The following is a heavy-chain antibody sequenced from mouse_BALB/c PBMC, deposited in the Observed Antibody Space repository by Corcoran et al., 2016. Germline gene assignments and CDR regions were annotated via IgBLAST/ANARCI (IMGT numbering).Heavy chain of an antibody. CDR3: ASIYYDYAWFAY. J-gene: IGHJ3*01. Sequence: EVQLQQSGAELVRPGALVKLSCTASGFNIKDYYMHWVKQRPEQGLEWIGWIDPENGNTIYDPKFQGKASITADTSSNTAYLQLSSLTSEDTAIYYCASIYYDYAWFAYWGQGTLVTVSA. CDR2: IDPENGNT. V-gene: IGHV14-1*02. CDR1: GFNIKDYY. D-gene: IGHD2-4*01.